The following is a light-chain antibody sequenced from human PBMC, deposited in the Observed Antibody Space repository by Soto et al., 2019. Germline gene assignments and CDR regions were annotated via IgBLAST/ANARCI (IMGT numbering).Light chain of an antibody. CDR3: QQYVTSPWA. CDR2: GAS. J-gene: IGKJ1*01. V-gene: IGKV3-20*01. CDR1: QSVSSSF. Sequence: IVLTQSPGTLSLSPGERATLSCRASQSVSSSFLAWYQQKPGQAPRLLIYGASNRATGIPDRFSGSGSVTDFTLTISSLETEDFAVYYCQQYVTSPWAFGQGTKVAIE.